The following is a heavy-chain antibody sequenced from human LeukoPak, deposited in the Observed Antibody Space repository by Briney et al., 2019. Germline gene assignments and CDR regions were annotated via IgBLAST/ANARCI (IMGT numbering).Heavy chain of an antibody. CDR2: IWTDERT. Sequence: GGSLRLSCAASGFTVRGNSMGWVRQAPGRGLDWVSTIWTDERTFYADSVKGRFTISRDESKNTLYLQMNNLGAEDTAVYYCARRYCSGGICYFFDYWGQGTLVTVS. CDR1: GFTVRGNS. D-gene: IGHD2-15*01. V-gene: IGHV3-53*01. J-gene: IGHJ4*02. CDR3: ARRYCSGGICYFFDY.